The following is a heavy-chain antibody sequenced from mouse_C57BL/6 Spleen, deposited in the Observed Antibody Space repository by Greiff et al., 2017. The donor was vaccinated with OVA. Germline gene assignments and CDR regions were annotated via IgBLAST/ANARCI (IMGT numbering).Heavy chain of an antibody. J-gene: IGHJ4*01. Sequence: QVQLKQSGAELVRPGASVTLSCKASGYTFTDYEMHWVKQTPVHGLEWIGAIDPETGGTAYNQKFKGKAILTADKSSSTAYMELRSLTSEDSAVDYCTRVDYDYAMDYWGQGTSVTVSS. D-gene: IGHD2-4*01. CDR2: IDPETGGT. CDR1: GYTFTDYE. V-gene: IGHV1-15*01. CDR3: TRVDYDYAMDY.